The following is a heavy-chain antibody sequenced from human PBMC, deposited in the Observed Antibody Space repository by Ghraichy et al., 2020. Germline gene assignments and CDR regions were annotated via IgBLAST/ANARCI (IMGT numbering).Heavy chain of an antibody. D-gene: IGHD6-13*01. J-gene: IGHJ5*02. Sequence: LSLTCAASGFTVSSNYMSWVRQAPGKGLEWVSVIYSGGSTYYADSVKRRFTISRDNSKNTLYLQMNSLRAEDTAVYYCAREGIAAAGKGNWFDPWGQGTLVTVSS. CDR1: GFTVSSNY. CDR2: IYSGGST. V-gene: IGHV3-53*01. CDR3: AREGIAAAGKGNWFDP.